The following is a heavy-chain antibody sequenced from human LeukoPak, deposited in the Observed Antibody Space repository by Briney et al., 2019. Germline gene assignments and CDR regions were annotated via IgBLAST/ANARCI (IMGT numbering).Heavy chain of an antibody. D-gene: IGHD5-24*01. Sequence: PGGSLRLSRAASGFTVSSRHMSSVRQAPGKGLEWVSVIDRDSATHYADSVKGRFTISRDNSKNTLYLQMNSLTAEDTAVYYVAREMNTITRYFHYWGQGTLVTVSS. CDR1: GFTVSSRH. CDR2: IDRDSAT. V-gene: IGHV3-53*01. J-gene: IGHJ4*02. CDR3: AREMNTITRYFHY.